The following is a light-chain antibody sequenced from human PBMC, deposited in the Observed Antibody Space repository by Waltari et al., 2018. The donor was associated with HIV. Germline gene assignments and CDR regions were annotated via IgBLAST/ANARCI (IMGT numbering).Light chain of an antibody. CDR2: GDS. J-gene: IGLJ3*02. CDR1: TYTPRSGFV. V-gene: IGLV1-40*01. Sequence: QSLLTHPPSVSAAPGHHVTLSCTGSTYTPRSGFVFHWYQCLPGTAPTLLIYGDSLRPYGVHDRFSGSKTDTTASLAITGLQAEDEGEYFCQSLDTTFLGLRVFGGGTQLTVL. CDR3: QSLDTTFLGLRV.